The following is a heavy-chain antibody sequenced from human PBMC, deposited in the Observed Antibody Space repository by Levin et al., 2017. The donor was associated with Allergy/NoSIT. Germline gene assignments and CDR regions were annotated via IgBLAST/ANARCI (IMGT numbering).Heavy chain of an antibody. CDR3: AHQTFSGSSPYYYDMDV. D-gene: IGHD3-10*01. CDR2: IIPMFGTA. J-gene: IGHJ6*02. V-gene: IGHV1-69*13. Sequence: SVKVSCKASGGSFSSYAVSWVRQAPGQGLEWMGGIIPMFGTASYAQKFQGRLTITADESTSTAYIELSALTSEDTALYYCAHQTFSGSSPYYYDMDVWGQGTTVIVSS. CDR1: GGSFSSYA.